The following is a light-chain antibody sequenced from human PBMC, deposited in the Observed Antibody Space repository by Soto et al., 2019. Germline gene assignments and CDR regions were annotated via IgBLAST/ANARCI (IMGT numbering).Light chain of an antibody. CDR3: MQGLQTPT. CDR2: LGS. J-gene: IGKJ4*01. V-gene: IGKV2-28*01. CDR1: QSLLNSNGHNY. Sequence: DIVMTQSPLSLPVTPGEPASISCRSSQSLLNSNGHNYLEWYLQKPGHSPQLLIYLGSNRASGIPDRFSGSGSGTDFTLKISRVEADDIGVYYCMQGLQTPTFGGGTKVEIK.